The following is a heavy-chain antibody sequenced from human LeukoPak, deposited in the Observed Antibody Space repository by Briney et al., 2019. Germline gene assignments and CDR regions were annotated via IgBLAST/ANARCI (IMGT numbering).Heavy chain of an antibody. D-gene: IGHD2-8*02. CDR3: ATYAQYFGAPGGADY. CDR1: TFTFSDYW. J-gene: IGHJ4*02. Sequence: GGSLRLSCAVSTFTFSDYWMRWVRQAPGKGLERVAAINKDGSEKQYVDSVKGRFTISRDNAKNSVYLQMTSLGAEDTAVYYCATYAQYFGAPGGADYWGLGTLVTVSS. CDR2: INKDGSEK. V-gene: IGHV3-7*01.